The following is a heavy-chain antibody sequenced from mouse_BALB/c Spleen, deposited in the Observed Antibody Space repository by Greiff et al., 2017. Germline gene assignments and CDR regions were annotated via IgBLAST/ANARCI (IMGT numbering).Heavy chain of an antibody. D-gene: IGHD2-14*01. Sequence: QVQLKESGPSLVQPSQSLSITCTVSGFSLTSYGVHWVRQSPGKGLEWLGVIWRGGSTDYNAAFMSRLSITKDNSKSQVFFKMNSLQADDTAIYYCAKEGLYRYDGFDYWGQGTTLTVSS. CDR2: IWRGGST. V-gene: IGHV2-5-1*01. CDR3: AKEGLYRYDGFDY. J-gene: IGHJ2*01. CDR1: GFSLTSYG.